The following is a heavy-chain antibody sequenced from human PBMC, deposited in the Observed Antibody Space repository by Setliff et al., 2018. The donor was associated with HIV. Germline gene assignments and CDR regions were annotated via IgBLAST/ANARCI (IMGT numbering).Heavy chain of an antibody. J-gene: IGHJ4*02. V-gene: IGHV4-61*09. CDR3: ARRFRYCRNTSCYKGLDF. D-gene: IGHD2-2*02. CDR2: IYTTGST. Sequence: SETLSLTCTVSGGSIGSGSHYWSWIRQPAGKGLEWIGHIYTTGSTNYNPSLKSRVTISPDTSKNQFSLKLTSVSAADTAVYYCARRFRYCRNTSCYKGLDFWSQGTLVTVSS. CDR1: GGSIGSGSHY.